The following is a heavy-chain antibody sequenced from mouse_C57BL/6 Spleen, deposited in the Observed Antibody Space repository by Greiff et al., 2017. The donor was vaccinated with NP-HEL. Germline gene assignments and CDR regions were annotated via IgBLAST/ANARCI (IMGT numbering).Heavy chain of an antibody. V-gene: IGHV1-72*01. CDR3: ARSSDSSAAWFAY. CDR2: IDPNSGGT. J-gene: IGHJ3*01. Sequence: VQLQQSGAELVKPGASVKLSCKASGYTFTSYWMHWVKQRPGRGLEWIGRIDPNSGGTKYNEKFKSKATLTVDKPSSTAYMQLSSLASEDSAVYYCARSSDSSAAWFAYWGQGTLVTVSA. D-gene: IGHD3-2*02. CDR1: GYTFTSYW.